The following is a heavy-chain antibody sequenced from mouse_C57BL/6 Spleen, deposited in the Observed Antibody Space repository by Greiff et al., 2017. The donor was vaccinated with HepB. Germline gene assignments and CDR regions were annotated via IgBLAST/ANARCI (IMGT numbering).Heavy chain of an antibody. CDR3: AKKSVATPYYAMDY. D-gene: IGHD1-1*01. CDR1: GFSLTSYG. CDR2: IWRGGST. J-gene: IGHJ4*01. V-gene: IGHV2-5*01. Sequence: VKLVESGPGLVQPSQSLSITCTVSGFSLTSYGVHWVRQSPGKGLEWLGVIWRGGSTDYNAAFMSRLSITKDNSKSQVFFKMNSLQADDTAIYYCAKKSVATPYYAMDYWGQGTSVTVSS.